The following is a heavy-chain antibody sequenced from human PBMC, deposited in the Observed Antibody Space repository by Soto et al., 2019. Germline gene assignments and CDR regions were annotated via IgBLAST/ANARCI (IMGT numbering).Heavy chain of an antibody. CDR2: TYYKSKWYY. D-gene: IGHD1-1*01. J-gene: IGHJ6*03. Sequence: QTLSLTCDISGDSVSSNSAGWNWIRQTPSRGLEWLGRTYYKSKWYYTYAASVKSRITVSPDTSKNQFSLQLTSVTPEDTAVYYCARGSWDDVSGHYYMDVWDKGTTVTVSS. CDR3: ARGSWDDVSGHYYMDV. CDR1: GDSVSSNSAG. V-gene: IGHV6-1*01.